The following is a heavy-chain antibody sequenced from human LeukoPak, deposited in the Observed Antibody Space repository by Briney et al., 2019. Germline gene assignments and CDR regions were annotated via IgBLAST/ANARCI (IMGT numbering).Heavy chain of an antibody. J-gene: IGHJ3*02. CDR3: ARGYCSSTSCPIVDAFDI. D-gene: IGHD2-2*01. CDR1: GGTFSSYA. CDR2: IIPIFDTA. V-gene: IGHV1-69*05. Sequence: SVKVSCKASGGTFSSYAISWVRQAPGQGLEWMGGIIPIFDTANYAQKFQGRVTITTDESTSTAYMELSSLRSEDTAVYYCARGYCSSTSCPIVDAFDIWGQGTMVTVSS.